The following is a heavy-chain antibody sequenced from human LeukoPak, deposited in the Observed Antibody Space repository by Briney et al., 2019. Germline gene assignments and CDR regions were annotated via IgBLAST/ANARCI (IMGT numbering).Heavy chain of an antibody. CDR1: GGSISSGGYY. V-gene: IGHV4-30-2*01. CDR3: ARDRESGWYGIDY. D-gene: IGHD6-19*01. CDR2: IYHSGST. J-gene: IGHJ4*02. Sequence: SETLSLTRTVSGGSISSGGYYWSWIRQPPGKGLEWIGYIYHSGSTYYNPSLKSRVTISVDRSKNQFSLKLSSVTAADTAVYYCARDRESGWYGIDYWGQGTLVTVSS.